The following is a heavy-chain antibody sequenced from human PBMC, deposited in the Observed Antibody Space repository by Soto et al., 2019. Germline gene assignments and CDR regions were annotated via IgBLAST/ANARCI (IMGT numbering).Heavy chain of an antibody. V-gene: IGHV4-31*11. CDR1: GVVINSDASY. J-gene: IGHJ4*02. Sequence: QVHLQESGPGLVRPSQTLSLSCAVSGVVINSDASYWSWIRQHPGKGLEWIGFISNGGRTYYNPSLKTRIAISADPSASHVSLTLTSVTAADTAVYYCARYRFSDTSSKFDYWGQGTLVTVSS. D-gene: IGHD3-16*02. CDR3: ARYRFSDTSSKFDY. CDR2: ISNGGRT.